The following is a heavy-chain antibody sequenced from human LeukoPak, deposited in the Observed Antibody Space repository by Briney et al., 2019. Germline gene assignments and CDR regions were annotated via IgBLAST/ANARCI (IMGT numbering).Heavy chain of an antibody. CDR3: ARFFTMIGPDGAFDI. D-gene: IGHD3-22*01. Sequence: PGGSLRLSCAASGFTFSSYSMNWVRQAPGKGLEWVSYISSSSSTIYYADSVKGRFTISRDNAKNSLYLQMNSLRAEDTAVYYCARFFTMIGPDGAFDIWGQGTMVTVSS. CDR2: ISSSSSTI. CDR1: GFTFSSYS. J-gene: IGHJ3*02. V-gene: IGHV3-48*01.